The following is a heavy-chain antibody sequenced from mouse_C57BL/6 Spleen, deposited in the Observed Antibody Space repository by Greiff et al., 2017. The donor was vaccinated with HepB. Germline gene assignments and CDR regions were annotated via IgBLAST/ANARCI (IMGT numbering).Heavy chain of an antibody. D-gene: IGHD3-3*01. J-gene: IGHJ1*01. Sequence: VQLQQSGPELVKPGASVKISCKASGYAFSSSWMNWVKQRPGKGLEWIGRIYPGDGDTNYNGKFKGKATLTADKSSSTAYMQLSSRTSEDSAVYYGARREGTWGYFDVWGAGTTVTVSS. CDR1: GYAFSSSW. CDR2: IYPGDGDT. V-gene: IGHV1-82*01. CDR3: ARREGTWGYFDV.